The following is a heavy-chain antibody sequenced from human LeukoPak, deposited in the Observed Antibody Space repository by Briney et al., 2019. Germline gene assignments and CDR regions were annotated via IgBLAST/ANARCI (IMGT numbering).Heavy chain of an antibody. Sequence: SGPTLVKPTQTLTLTCTFSGFSLSTSGVGVGWIRQPPGKALEWLALIYWDDDKRYSPSLKSRLTISKDTSKNQVVLTMTNMDPVDTATYYCARMMYGDFVDYFDYWGQGTLVTVSS. V-gene: IGHV2-5*02. CDR1: GFSLSTSGVG. D-gene: IGHD4-17*01. CDR2: IYWDDDK. CDR3: ARMMYGDFVDYFDY. J-gene: IGHJ4*02.